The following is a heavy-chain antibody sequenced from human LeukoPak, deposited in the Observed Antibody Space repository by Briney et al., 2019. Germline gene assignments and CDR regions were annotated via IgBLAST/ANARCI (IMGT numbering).Heavy chain of an antibody. D-gene: IGHD3-22*01. CDR3: ARDRDSSGYYSG. V-gene: IGHV4-34*01. CDR1: GGSFSGYY. Sequence: SETLSLTCAVYGGSFSGYYWSWIRQPPGKGLEWIGEINHSGSTNYNPSLKSRVTISVDTSKNQFSLKLSSVTAADTAVYYCARDRDSSGYYSGWGQGTLVTVSS. CDR2: INHSGST. J-gene: IGHJ4*02.